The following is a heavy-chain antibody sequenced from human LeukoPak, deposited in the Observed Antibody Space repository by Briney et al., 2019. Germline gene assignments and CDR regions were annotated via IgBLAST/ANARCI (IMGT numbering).Heavy chain of an antibody. V-gene: IGHV3-23*01. J-gene: IGHJ4*02. CDR2: ISASGGSR. D-gene: IGHD3-3*01. CDR1: GLTVSRSA. Sequence: GGXLXLSXXASGLTVSRSAMSWVRQAPGKGLEWVSTISASGGSRYYADSVKGRFTTARDSSKNTLYLQMNSLRVEDTAIYYCTKDLSFWDNWGQGTLVTVSS. CDR3: TKDLSFWDN.